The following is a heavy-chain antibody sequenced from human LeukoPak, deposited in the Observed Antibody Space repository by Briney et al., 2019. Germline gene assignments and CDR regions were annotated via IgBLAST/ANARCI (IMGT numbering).Heavy chain of an antibody. D-gene: IGHD3-3*01. V-gene: IGHV4-4*09. CDR2: IYTSGST. CDR1: GSISGYY. CDR3: ARGRFTTFDY. J-gene: IGHJ4*02. Sequence: SETLSLTCTVSGSISGYYWSWIRQPPGKGLEWIGYIYTSGSTNYNPSLKSRVTISVDTSKNQFSLKLSSVTAADTAVYYCARGRFTTFDYWGQGTLVTVSS.